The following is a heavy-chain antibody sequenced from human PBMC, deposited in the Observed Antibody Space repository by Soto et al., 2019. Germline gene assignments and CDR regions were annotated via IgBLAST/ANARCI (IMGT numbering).Heavy chain of an antibody. CDR2: INHSGGT. CDR3: ARGLSSYYYDSSGYYYAHWFDP. D-gene: IGHD3-22*01. CDR1: GGSFSGYY. J-gene: IGHJ5*02. Sequence: PSETLSLTCAVYGGSFSGYYWSWIRQPPGKGLEWIGEINHSGGTNYNPSLKSRVTISVDTSKNQFSLKLSSVTAADTAVYYCARGLSSYYYDSSGYYYAHWFDPWGQGTLVTVSS. V-gene: IGHV4-34*01.